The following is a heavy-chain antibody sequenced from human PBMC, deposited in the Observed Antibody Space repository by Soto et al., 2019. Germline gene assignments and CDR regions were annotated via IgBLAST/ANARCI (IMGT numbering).Heavy chain of an antibody. D-gene: IGHD3-10*01. V-gene: IGHV3-33*01. Sequence: QVQLVESGGGVVQPGRSLRLSCAASEFTFSRHGMHWVRQAPGKGLQWVGVIWSDGSNEVYADSVKGRFIISRDNSKNILYLQMNSLRVEDTAVYYCERARTFGDNKHNYMDVWGTGITVTVSS. CDR1: EFTFSRHG. CDR2: IWSDGSNE. J-gene: IGHJ6*03. CDR3: ERARTFGDNKHNYMDV.